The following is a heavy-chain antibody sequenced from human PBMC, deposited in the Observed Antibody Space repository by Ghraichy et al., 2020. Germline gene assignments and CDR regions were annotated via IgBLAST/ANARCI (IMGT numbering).Heavy chain of an antibody. CDR2: IYYSGST. V-gene: IGHV4-39*01. D-gene: IGHD6-19*01. CDR3: AREQYSSGWYAVGYYYYYMDV. J-gene: IGHJ6*03. Sequence: SETLSLTCTVSGGSISSSSYYWGWIRQPPGKGLEWIGSIYYSGSTYYNPSLKSRVTISVDTSKNQFSLKLSSVTAADTAVYYCAREQYSSGWYAVGYYYYYMDVWGKGTTVTVSS. CDR1: GGSISSSSYY.